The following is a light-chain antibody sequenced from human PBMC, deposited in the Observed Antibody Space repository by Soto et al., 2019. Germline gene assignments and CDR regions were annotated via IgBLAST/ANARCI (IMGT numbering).Light chain of an antibody. V-gene: IGKV1-39*01. J-gene: IGKJ4*01. Sequence: DLQMTQSPSSLSASVGDRVTITCRASQSISSYLNWYQQKPGKAPKLLIYAASTLQSGVPSRFSGSGSGTDFTLTISSLQPEDFATYYCQQSYNTPQLTFGGGTKVEIK. CDR3: QQSYNTPQLT. CDR2: AAS. CDR1: QSISSY.